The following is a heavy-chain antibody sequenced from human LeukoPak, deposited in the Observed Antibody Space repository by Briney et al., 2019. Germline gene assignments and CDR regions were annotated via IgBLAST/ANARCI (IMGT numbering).Heavy chain of an antibody. CDR1: GGSISSSSYY. D-gene: IGHD3-9*01. CDR2: IYYSGST. V-gene: IGHV4-39*01. CDR3: ARLSTPPASLRYFDWLPDGTVRRLPNYFDY. Sequence: SETLSLTCTVSGGSISSSSYYWGWIRQPPGKGLEWIGSIYYSGSTYYNPSLKSRVTISVDTSKNQFSLKLSSVTAADTAVYYCARLSTPPASLRYFDWLPDGTVRRLPNYFDYWAREPWSPSPQ. J-gene: IGHJ4*02.